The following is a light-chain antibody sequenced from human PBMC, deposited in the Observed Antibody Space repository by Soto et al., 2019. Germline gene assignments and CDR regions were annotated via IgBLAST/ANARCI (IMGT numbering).Light chain of an antibody. V-gene: IGLV6-57*04. CDR3: QSYDSSNHVV. J-gene: IGLJ2*01. CDR2: EDK. CDR1: SGSIASNY. Sequence: NLMLSQPDSVWDSPGKTLTISCTRSSGSIASNYVQWYQQRPGSAPTTVIYEDKQRPSGVPDRFSGSIDRSSNSASLTISGLKTEDEADYYCQSYDSSNHVVFGGGTKVTVL.